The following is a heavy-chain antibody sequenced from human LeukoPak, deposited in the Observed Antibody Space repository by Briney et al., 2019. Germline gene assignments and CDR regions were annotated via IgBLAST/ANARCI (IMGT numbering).Heavy chain of an antibody. CDR3: AKDGGEHIAESRYAFDI. CDR2: TYYRAKLYN. J-gene: IGHJ3*02. D-gene: IGHD1/OR15-1a*01. Sequence: SQTLSLTYAISGDSVSSNRIGWNWLRQSPSRGGEWRGRTYYRAKLYNDYAVSVRTRITINPDTSKNQSSLQLKSVTPQDPAVYYCAKDGGEHIAESRYAFDIWGQGTMVTVSS. CDR1: GDSVSSNRIG. V-gene: IGHV6-1*01.